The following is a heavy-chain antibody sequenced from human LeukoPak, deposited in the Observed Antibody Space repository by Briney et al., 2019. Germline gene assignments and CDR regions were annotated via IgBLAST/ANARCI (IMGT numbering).Heavy chain of an antibody. CDR1: GFAMRDND. V-gene: IGHV3-66*01. CDR2: IYSGGST. J-gene: IGHJ4*01. Sequence: GGSLRLSCAASGFAMRDNDMTWVRQAPGKGLEWVSLIYSGGSTSYADSVKGRFTISRDNSKNTLYLQMNSLRAEDTAVYYYAKRPLSSCNWGLGTLVTVSS. CDR3: AKRPLSSCN.